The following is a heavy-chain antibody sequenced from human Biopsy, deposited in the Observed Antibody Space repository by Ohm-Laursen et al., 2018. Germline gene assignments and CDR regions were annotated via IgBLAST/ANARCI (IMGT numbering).Heavy chain of an antibody. CDR1: GGTFSSYV. CDR2: IIPTFDTP. D-gene: IGHD1-1*01. Sequence: GSSVKVSCKASGGTFSSYVISWVRQAPGQGLEWMGRIIPTFDTPTYAPDFQGRVTFTADKSTGTAHLDLRSLRSEDTAVYYCAGGAAKGNPYDHWGRGTMVTVSS. J-gene: IGHJ3*01. CDR3: AGGAAKGNPYDH. V-gene: IGHV1-69*06.